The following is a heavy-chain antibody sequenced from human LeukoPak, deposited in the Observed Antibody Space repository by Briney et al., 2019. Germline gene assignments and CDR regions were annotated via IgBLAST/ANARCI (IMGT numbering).Heavy chain of an antibody. V-gene: IGHV3-23*01. CDR2: ISGSGGST. CDR1: GFTFSSYA. CDR3: AKDMLPKKSGSCAFDI. J-gene: IGHJ3*02. Sequence: GGSLRLSCAASGFTFSSYAMSWVRQAPGKGLEWVSAISGSGGSTYYADSVKGRFTISRDNSKNTLYLQMNSLRAEDMAVYYCAKDMLPKKSGSCAFDIWGQGTMVTVSS. D-gene: IGHD3-16*01.